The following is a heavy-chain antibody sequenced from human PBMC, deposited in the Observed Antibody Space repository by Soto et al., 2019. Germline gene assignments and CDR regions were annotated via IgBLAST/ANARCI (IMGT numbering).Heavy chain of an antibody. V-gene: IGHV1-8*02. CDR2: INPNSGNT. J-gene: IGHJ4*02. D-gene: IGHD2-21*02. CDR1: GDTFTGRY. Sequence: VKVRCKASGDTFTGRYMHWVQHAPGQGLEWMGWINPNSGNTDYAQKFQGRVTMTRNTSIGTAYMELSSLRSEDTAVYYCARGVSCGGDCYRDWGQGTPVTVSS. CDR3: ARGVSCGGDCYRD.